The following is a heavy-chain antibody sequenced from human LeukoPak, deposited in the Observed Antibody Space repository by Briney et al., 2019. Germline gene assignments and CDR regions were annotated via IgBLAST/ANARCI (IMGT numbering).Heavy chain of an antibody. CDR1: GFTFISYA. CDR2: ISYDGSNK. Sequence: PGGSLRLPCAASGFTFISYAMHWVRQAPGKGLEWVAVISYDGSNKYYADSVKGRFTISRDNSKSTLYLQMTSLRAEDTAVYYCARDTDDSSGYYFDYWGQGTLVTVSS. CDR3: ARDTDDSSGYYFDY. V-gene: IGHV3-30*04. J-gene: IGHJ4*02. D-gene: IGHD3-22*01.